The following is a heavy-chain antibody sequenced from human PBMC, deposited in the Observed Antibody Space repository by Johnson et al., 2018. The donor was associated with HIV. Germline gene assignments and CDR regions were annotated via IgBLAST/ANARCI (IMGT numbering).Heavy chain of an antibody. Sequence: QVQLVESGGGVVQPGRSLRLSCAASGFTFSSYGIHWVRQAPGKGLAWLTFIQYDGSNKYSTESVKGRFTIARDNSKKSVHLQMNSLRIEDTAVYFCAKETRYSRSAFDIWGQETMVTVSS. V-gene: IGHV3-30*18. CDR3: AKETRYSRSAFDI. D-gene: IGHD3-16*02. J-gene: IGHJ3*02. CDR1: GFTFSSYG. CDR2: IQYDGSNK.